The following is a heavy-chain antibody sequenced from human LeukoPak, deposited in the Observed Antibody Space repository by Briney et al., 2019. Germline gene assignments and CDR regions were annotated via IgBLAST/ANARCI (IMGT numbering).Heavy chain of an antibody. CDR3: ARAPYCSSTSCYLLWFDP. CDR1: GGSISSYY. V-gene: IGHV4-59*01. D-gene: IGHD2-2*01. Sequence: PSETLSLTCTVSGGSISSYYWSWIRQPPGKGLEWIGYIYYSGSTNYNPSLKSRITISVDTSKNQFSLKLSSVTAADPAVYYCARAPYCSSTSCYLLWFDPWGQGTLVTVSS. CDR2: IYYSGST. J-gene: IGHJ5*02.